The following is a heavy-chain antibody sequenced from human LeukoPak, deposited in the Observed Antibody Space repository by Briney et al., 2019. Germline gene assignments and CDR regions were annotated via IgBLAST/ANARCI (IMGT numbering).Heavy chain of an antibody. Sequence: PSETLSLTCSVSGGSISGYYWSWIRQPPGKGLEWIGEINHSGSTNYNPSLKSRVTISVDTSKNQFSLKLSSVTAADTAVYYCARRHYGSGYYPYYFDYWGQGTLVTVSS. V-gene: IGHV4-34*01. D-gene: IGHD3-10*01. CDR1: GGSISGYY. CDR3: ARRHYGSGYYPYYFDY. CDR2: INHSGST. J-gene: IGHJ4*02.